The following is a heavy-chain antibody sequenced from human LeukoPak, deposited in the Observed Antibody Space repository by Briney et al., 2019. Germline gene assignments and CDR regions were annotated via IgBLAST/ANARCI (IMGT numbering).Heavy chain of an antibody. CDR3: ARGYSSTWFKTWDF. CDR2: IYYSGTT. Sequence: PSETLSLTCTVSGGSISTYYWNRIRQPPGKGLEWIGYIYYSGTTNYNPSLKSRVTISVDTSKNQFSLKLTSVTAADTAVYYCARGYSSTWFKTWDFWGQGTLVTVSS. D-gene: IGHD6-13*01. J-gene: IGHJ4*02. CDR1: GGSISTYY. V-gene: IGHV4-59*08.